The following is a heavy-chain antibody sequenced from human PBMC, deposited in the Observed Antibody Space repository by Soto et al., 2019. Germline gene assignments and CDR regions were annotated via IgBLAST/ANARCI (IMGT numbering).Heavy chain of an antibody. CDR1: GFSLNTGGLG. CDR3: VRNWRYYGGDYYYGMDA. J-gene: IGHJ6*02. V-gene: IGHV2-5*02. D-gene: IGHD3-10*01. Sequence: ITLKESGPTLVKPTQTLTLTCTFSGFSLNTGGLGVGCVRKPRRKAMVWLSLIYWDDDGRYRPSLRSRPNITKDTINNQVVITMTNLDPQDTATYDCVRNWRYYGGDYYYGMDAWGQGTTVTVSS. CDR2: IYWDDDG.